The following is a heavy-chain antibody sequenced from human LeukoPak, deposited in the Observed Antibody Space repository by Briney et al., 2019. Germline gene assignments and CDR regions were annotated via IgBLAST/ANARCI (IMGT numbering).Heavy chain of an antibody. CDR1: GFTFSSYW. Sequence: GGSLRLSCAASGFTFSSYWMHWVRQAPGKGLEWVSGISWNSGSIGYADSVKGRFTISRDNAKNSLYLQMNSLRAEDTALYYCAKDISSWYYYYMDVWGKGTTVTISS. J-gene: IGHJ6*03. CDR2: ISWNSGSI. V-gene: IGHV3-9*01. CDR3: AKDISSWYYYYMDV. D-gene: IGHD6-13*01.